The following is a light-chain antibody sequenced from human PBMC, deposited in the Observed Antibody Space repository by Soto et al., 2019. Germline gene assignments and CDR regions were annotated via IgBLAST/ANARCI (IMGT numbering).Light chain of an antibody. CDR1: QGVSSH. J-gene: IGKJ3*01. CDR2: GAS. Sequence: EIVLTQSPATLSLSPGERATLSCRASQGVSSHLAWYQQKPGQAPRLLIYGASNRATGIPARFSGSGSGTDFTLTISSLEPEDFAIYYCQQRSNWLPITFGPGTKVDF. V-gene: IGKV3-11*01. CDR3: QQRSNWLPIT.